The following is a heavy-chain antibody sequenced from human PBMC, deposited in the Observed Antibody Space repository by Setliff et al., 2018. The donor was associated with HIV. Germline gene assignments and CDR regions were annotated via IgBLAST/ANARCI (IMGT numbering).Heavy chain of an antibody. CDR3: ARDGNYYGSGIGDP. CDR2: MNPDSRNT. CDR1: GYTFTNYD. V-gene: IGHV1-8*02. J-gene: IGHJ5*02. D-gene: IGHD3-10*01. Sequence: GASVKVSCKPSGYTFTNYDINWVRQAAGQGLEWMGWMNPDSRNTGYAQRFEGSVTMTWDTSISTAYMELNNVKFEDTAVYYCARDGNYYGSGIGDPWGQGTLVTVS.